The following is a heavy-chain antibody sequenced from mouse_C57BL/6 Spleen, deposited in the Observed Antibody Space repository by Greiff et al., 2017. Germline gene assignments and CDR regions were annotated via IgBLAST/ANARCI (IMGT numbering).Heavy chain of an antibody. V-gene: IGHV1-76*01. CDR2: IYPGSGNT. D-gene: IGHD1-3*01. CDR3: ARKWGSGDY. Sequence: QVQLQQPGAELVKPGASVKLSCKASGYTFTDYYINWVKQRPGQGLEWIARIYPGSGNTYYNEKFKGKATLTAEKSSSTAYMQLSSLTSEDSAVYFCARKWGSGDYWGQGTTLTVSS. J-gene: IGHJ2*01. CDR1: GYTFTDYY.